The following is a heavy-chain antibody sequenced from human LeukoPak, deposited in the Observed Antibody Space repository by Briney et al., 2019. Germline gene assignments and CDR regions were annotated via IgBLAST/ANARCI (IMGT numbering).Heavy chain of an antibody. Sequence: GGSLRLSCAASGFTFSSYEMNWVRQAPGKGLEWVSYIGSSGSTIYYADSVRGRFTLSRDNAKNSLYLQMNSLRVEDTAIYYCAREVAVTGTPSLDNWGQGTLVTVSS. CDR3: AREVAVTGTPSLDN. V-gene: IGHV3-48*03. CDR2: IGSSGSTI. CDR1: GFTFSSYE. J-gene: IGHJ4*02. D-gene: IGHD6-19*01.